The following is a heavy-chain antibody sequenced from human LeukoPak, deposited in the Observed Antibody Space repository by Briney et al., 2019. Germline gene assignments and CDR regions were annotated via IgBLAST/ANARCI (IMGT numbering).Heavy chain of an antibody. V-gene: IGHV1-2*02. CDR3: ARVGRELLYYFDY. J-gene: IGHJ4*02. CDR1: GYTFTSYG. D-gene: IGHD1-26*01. CDR2: INPNSGGT. Sequence: ASVKVSCKASGYTFTSYGISWVRQAPGQGLEWMGWINPNSGGTNYAQKFQGRVTMTRDTSISTAYMELSRLRSEDTAVYYCARVGRELLYYFDYWGQGTLVTVSS.